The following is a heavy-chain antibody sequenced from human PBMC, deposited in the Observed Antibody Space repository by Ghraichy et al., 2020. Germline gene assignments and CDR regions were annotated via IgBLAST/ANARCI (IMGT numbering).Heavy chain of an antibody. D-gene: IGHD3-22*01. CDR2: IYYSGST. Sequence: SETLSLTCTVSGGSISSGGYYWSWIRQHPGKGLEWIGYIYYSGSTYYNPSLKSRVTISVDTSKNQFSLKLSSVTAADTAVYYCARYEYDSLTLPHGSFDYWGQGTLVTVSS. CDR3: ARYEYDSLTLPHGSFDY. V-gene: IGHV4-31*03. J-gene: IGHJ4*02. CDR1: GGSISSGGYY.